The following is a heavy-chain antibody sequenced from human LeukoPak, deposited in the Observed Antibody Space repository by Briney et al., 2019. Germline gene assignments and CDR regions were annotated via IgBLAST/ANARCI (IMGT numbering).Heavy chain of an antibody. V-gene: IGHV4-31*03. CDR1: GGSISSGGYY. CDR2: IYYSGST. J-gene: IGHJ4*02. D-gene: IGHD3-10*01. CDR3: ARRTYYYGSGDWD. Sequence: PSETLSLTCTVSGGSISSGGYYWSWTRQHPGKGLEWIGYIYYSGSTYYNPSLKSRVTISVDTSKNQFSLKLSSVTAPDTAVYYCARRTYYYGSGDWDWGQGTLVTVSS.